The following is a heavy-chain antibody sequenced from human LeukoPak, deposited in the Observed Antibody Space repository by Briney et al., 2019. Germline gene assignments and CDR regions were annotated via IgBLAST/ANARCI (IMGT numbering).Heavy chain of an antibody. Sequence: SQTLSLTCTVSGGSISSGGYYWSWIRQHPGKGLEWIGYIYYSGSTYYNPSLKSRVTISVDTSKNQFSPKLSSVTAADTAVYYCAKTSSTVTTNFDYWGQGTLVTVSS. CDR3: AKTSSTVTTNFDY. J-gene: IGHJ4*02. CDR2: IYYSGST. V-gene: IGHV4-31*03. D-gene: IGHD4-17*01. CDR1: GGSISSGGYY.